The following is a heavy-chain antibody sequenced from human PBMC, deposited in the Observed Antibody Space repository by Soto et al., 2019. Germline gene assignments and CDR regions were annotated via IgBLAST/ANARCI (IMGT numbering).Heavy chain of an antibody. J-gene: IGHJ6*02. CDR3: ARDRGSYTDYYYYYGMDV. D-gene: IGHD1-26*01. Sequence: GGSLRLSCTASGFSFSSYAMHWVRQAPGKGLEWVAVISYDGSNRYYADSVKGRFTISRDNSKNTLYLQMNSLRAEDTAVYYCARDRGSYTDYYYYYGMDVWGQGTTVTVSS. CDR2: ISYDGSNR. V-gene: IGHV3-30-3*01. CDR1: GFSFSSYA.